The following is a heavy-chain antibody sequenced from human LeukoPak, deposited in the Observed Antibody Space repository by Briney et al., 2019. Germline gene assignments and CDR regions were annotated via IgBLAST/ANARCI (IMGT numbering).Heavy chain of an antibody. J-gene: IGHJ6*03. V-gene: IGHV1-69*05. D-gene: IGHD3-22*01. CDR3: ARNPPVVTTTMNYYYYYMDV. CDR2: IIPIFGTA. CDR1: GGTFNIYA. Sequence: SVTVSCRASGGTFNIYAISWVRQAPGQGREWMGGIIPIFGTANYAQKFQGRVTITTDESTSTAYMELRSLRSDDTAVYYCARNPPVVTTTMNYYYYYMDVWGKGTTVTISS.